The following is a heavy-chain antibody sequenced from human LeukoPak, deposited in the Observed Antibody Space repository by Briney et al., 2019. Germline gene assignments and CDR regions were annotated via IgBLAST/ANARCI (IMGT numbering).Heavy chain of an antibody. CDR3: ARKGAVGATGPDAFDI. D-gene: IGHD1-26*01. CDR2: INPSGGST. CDR1: GYTFTSYY. J-gene: IGHJ3*02. Sequence: ASVKVSCKASGYTFTSYYMHWVRQAPGQGLEWMGIINPSGGSTSYAQKLQGRVTMTRDTSTSTVYMELSSLRSEDTAVYYCARKGAVGATGPDAFDIWGQGTMVTVSS. V-gene: IGHV1-46*01.